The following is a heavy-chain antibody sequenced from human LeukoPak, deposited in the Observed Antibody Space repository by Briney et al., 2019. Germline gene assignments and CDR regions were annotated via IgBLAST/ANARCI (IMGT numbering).Heavy chain of an antibody. CDR1: GFTLSSYA. J-gene: IGHJ5*02. V-gene: IGHV3-23*01. CDR3: AKDPRPTVSWFDP. CDR2: ISASGGYT. D-gene: IGHD4-17*01. Sequence: GGSLRLSCVGSGFTLSSYAMSWVRQAPGKGLEWVSAISASGGYTYYADSVKGRFTISRDNSNNTLYLQMNSLRADDTAVYFCAKDPRPTVSWFDPWGQGTLVTVSS.